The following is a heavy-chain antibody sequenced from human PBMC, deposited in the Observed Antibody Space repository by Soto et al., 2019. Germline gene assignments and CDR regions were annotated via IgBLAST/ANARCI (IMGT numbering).Heavy chain of an antibody. Sequence: QVQLVQSGAEVKKPGASLKVSCKASGYTFTSYDINWVRQATGQGLEWMGWMNPNSGNTGYAQKFQGRVTMTRSTSISTAYMELSSLRSEDTAVYYCARRESIAYRWADTKNWFDPWCQETLVTVS. CDR1: GYTFTSYD. CDR2: MNPNSGNT. V-gene: IGHV1-8*01. D-gene: IGHD6-6*01. CDR3: ARRESIAYRWADTKNWFDP. J-gene: IGHJ5*02.